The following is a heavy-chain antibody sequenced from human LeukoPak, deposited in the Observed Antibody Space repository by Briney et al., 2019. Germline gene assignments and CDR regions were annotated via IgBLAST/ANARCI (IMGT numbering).Heavy chain of an antibody. CDR1: GFTFSSYG. J-gene: IGHJ4*02. D-gene: IGHD6-13*01. V-gene: IGHV3-30*02. CDR2: IRYDGSNK. Sequence: PGGSLRLSCAASGFTFSSYGMHWVRQAPGKGLEWVAFIRYDGSNKYYADSVEGRFTISRDNSKNTLYLQMNSLRAEDTAVYYCAKEGPDSSSWHMFWHGSPPLDYWGQGTLVTVSS. CDR3: AKEGPDSSSWHMFWHGSPPLDY.